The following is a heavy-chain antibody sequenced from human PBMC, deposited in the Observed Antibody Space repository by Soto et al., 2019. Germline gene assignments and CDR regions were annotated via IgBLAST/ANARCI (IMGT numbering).Heavy chain of an antibody. Sequence: ASVKVSCKASGGTFSSYTISWVRQAPGQGLEWMGRIIPILGIANYAQKFHGRVTITADKSTSTAYMELSSLRSEDTAVYYCARDVVPAAMMKFDPWGQGTLVTVSS. CDR3: ARDVVPAAMMKFDP. CDR1: GGTFSSYT. CDR2: IIPILGIA. J-gene: IGHJ5*02. D-gene: IGHD2-2*01. V-gene: IGHV1-69*04.